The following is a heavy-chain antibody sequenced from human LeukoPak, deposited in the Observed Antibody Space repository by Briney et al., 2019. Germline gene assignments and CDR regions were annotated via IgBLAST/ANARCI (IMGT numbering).Heavy chain of an antibody. CDR2: ISGSGGST. Sequence: PGGSLRLSCAASGFTFSSYAMSWVRQAPGKGLEWVSAISGSGGSTYYAGSVKGRFTISRDNSKNTLYLQMNSLRAEDTAVYYCAKQLYNWSDYYFDYWGQGTLVTVSS. J-gene: IGHJ4*02. CDR3: AKQLYNWSDYYFDY. D-gene: IGHD1-1*01. CDR1: GFTFSSYA. V-gene: IGHV3-23*01.